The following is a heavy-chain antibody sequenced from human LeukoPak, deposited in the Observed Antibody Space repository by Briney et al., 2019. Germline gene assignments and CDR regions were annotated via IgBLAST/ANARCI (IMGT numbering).Heavy chain of an antibody. J-gene: IGHJ4*02. CDR1: GFTFSSYA. D-gene: IGHD5-12*01. CDR2: ISYDGSNK. Sequence: PGRSLRLSCAASGFTFSSYAMHWVRQAPGKGLEWVAVISYDGSNKYYADSVKGRFTISRDNSKNTVSLQMNSLRAEDTAVYYCARGPSGYHNTGGQGTLVTVSS. CDR3: ARGPSGYHNT. V-gene: IGHV3-30*04.